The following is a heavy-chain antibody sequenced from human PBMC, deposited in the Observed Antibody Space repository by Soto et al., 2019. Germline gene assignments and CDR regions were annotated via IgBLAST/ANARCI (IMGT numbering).Heavy chain of an antibody. D-gene: IGHD3-3*01. V-gene: IGHV4-31*03. Sequence: SETPSLTCTVSGGSISSGGYYWSWIRQHPGKGLEWIGYIYYSGSTYYNPSLKSRVTISVDTSKNQFSLKLSSVTAADTAVYYCARDGDNWFDPWGQGTLVTVSS. CDR1: GGSISSGGYY. CDR3: ARDGDNWFDP. J-gene: IGHJ5*02. CDR2: IYYSGST.